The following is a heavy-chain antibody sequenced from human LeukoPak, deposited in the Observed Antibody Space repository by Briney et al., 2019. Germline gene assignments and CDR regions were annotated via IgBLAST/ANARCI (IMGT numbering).Heavy chain of an antibody. CDR1: GYAFTSYY. D-gene: IGHD3-10*01. CDR3: AREKEGTCYFDY. Sequence: ASVKVSCKASGYAFTSYYIKWVRQAPGQGRETGGIISTSRGNTGYEHKFQGRATMARDTSTSRVDMELSSLRSDDTAVYYCAREKEGTCYFDYWGQGTLVTVSS. CDR2: ISTSRGNT. V-gene: IGHV1-46*01. J-gene: IGHJ4*02.